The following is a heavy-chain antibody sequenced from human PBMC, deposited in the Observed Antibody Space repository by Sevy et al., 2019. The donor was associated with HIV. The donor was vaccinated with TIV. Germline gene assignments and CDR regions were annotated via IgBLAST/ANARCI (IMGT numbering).Heavy chain of an antibody. CDR3: ARDYNCNYAGDWFDS. V-gene: IGHV4-38-2*02. CDR2: IYHSGRT. CDR1: VYSISSGYN. D-gene: IGHD1-7*01. J-gene: IGHJ5*01. Sequence: SETLSLTCTVSVYSISSGYNWGWIRQPPGKGLEWIASIYHSGRTYYNPSLKSRVTISVDTSKNQFSLRLNSVTAADAAVYYCARDYNCNYAGDWFDSWGHGTLVTVSS.